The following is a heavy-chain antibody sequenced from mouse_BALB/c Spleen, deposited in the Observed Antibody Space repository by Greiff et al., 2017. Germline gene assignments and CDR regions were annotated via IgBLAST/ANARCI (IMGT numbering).Heavy chain of an antibody. CDR2: ISDGGSYT. J-gene: IGHJ3*01. D-gene: IGHD2-1*01. CDR1: GFTFSDYY. V-gene: IGHV5-4*02. CDR3: AREGYGNSFAY. Sequence: DVKLVESGGGLVKPGGSLKLSCAASGFTFSDYYLYWVRQTPEKRLEWVATISDGGSYTYYPDSVKGRFTISRDNAKNNLYLQMSSLKSEDTAMYYCAREGYGNSFAYWGQGTLVTVSA.